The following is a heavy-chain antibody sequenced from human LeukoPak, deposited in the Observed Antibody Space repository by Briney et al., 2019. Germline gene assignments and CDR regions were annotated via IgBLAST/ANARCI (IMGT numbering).Heavy chain of an antibody. Sequence: PSETLSLTCTVSGGSINNYYWSWTRQPPGKGLEWIGYIYYSGSTNYNPSLKSRVTISVDTSKNQFSLKLSSVTAADTAVYYCATRSYDFWSGYHAYYYYYYMDVWGKGTTVAVSS. CDR2: IYYSGST. J-gene: IGHJ6*03. V-gene: IGHV4-59*01. D-gene: IGHD3-3*01. CDR1: GGSINNYY. CDR3: ATRSYDFWSGYHAYYYYYYMDV.